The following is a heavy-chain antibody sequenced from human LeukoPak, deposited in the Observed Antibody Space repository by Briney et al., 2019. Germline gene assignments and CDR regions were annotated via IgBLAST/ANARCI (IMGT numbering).Heavy chain of an antibody. CDR2: IYYSGST. CDR1: GGSISSYY. V-gene: IGHV4-59*08. J-gene: IGHJ4*02. Sequence: SETLSLTCTVSGGSISSYYWSWIRQPSGKGLEWIGYIYYSGSTNYNPSLKSRVTISVDTSKNQFSLKLSSVTAADTAVYYCARWSYGFWSGPNDCWGQGTLVTVSS. CDR3: ARWSYGFWSGPNDC. D-gene: IGHD3-3*01.